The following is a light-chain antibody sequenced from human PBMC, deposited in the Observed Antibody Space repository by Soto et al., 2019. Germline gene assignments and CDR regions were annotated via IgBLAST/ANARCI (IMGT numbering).Light chain of an antibody. CDR3: HQYDSYPRT. J-gene: IGKJ1*01. Sequence: IQMTQSPSTLSASLGDRVTMICRASQSLDRDYLAWYQQKPGKAPNLLIYKASTLESGVPSRFSGGGSGTAFTLTISSLQPDDFATYYCHQYDSYPRTFGQGTKVDIK. V-gene: IGKV1-5*03. CDR2: KAS. CDR1: QSLDRDY.